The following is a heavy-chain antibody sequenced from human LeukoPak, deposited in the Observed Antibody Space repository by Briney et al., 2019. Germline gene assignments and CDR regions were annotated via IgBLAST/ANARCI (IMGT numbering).Heavy chain of an antibody. J-gene: IGHJ4*02. D-gene: IGHD2-2*01. CDR2: IRYDGSNK. CDR1: GFTFSSYG. Sequence: GGSLRLSCAASGFTFSSYGMHWVRQAPGKGLEWVAFIRYDGSNKYYADSVKGRFTISRDISKNTLYLQMNSLRAEDTAVYYCAKLYYLSPSLSVELTYFDYWGQGTLVTVSS. CDR3: AKLYYLSPSLSVELTYFDY. V-gene: IGHV3-30*02.